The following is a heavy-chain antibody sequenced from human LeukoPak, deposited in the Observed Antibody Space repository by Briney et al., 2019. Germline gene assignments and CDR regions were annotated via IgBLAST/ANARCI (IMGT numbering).Heavy chain of an antibody. CDR1: GFTFGSYS. V-gene: IGHV3-48*01. Sequence: GGSLRLSCAASGFTFGSYSMNWVRQAPGKGLEWLSYISGSSTTVHYADSVKGRFTVSRDNAKNSLYLQMNSLRAEDTAVYYCARIDSSGDLSFDYWGQGTLVTVAS. D-gene: IGHD3-22*01. J-gene: IGHJ4*02. CDR3: ARIDSSGDLSFDY. CDR2: ISGSSTTV.